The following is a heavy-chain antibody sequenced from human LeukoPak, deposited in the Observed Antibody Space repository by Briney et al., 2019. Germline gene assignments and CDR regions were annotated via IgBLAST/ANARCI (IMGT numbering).Heavy chain of an antibody. V-gene: IGHV3-7*03. J-gene: IGHJ4*02. Sequence: GGSLRLPCVASGFTYSSYWMSWVRQAPGKGLEWVANIKQDGSEKSYVDSVKGRFTISRDNAKNSLYLRMNSLRAEDTAVYYCTRDYRGTFDYWGQGTLVTVSS. CDR3: TRDYRGTFDY. CDR2: IKQDGSEK. CDR1: GFTYSSYW. D-gene: IGHD1-26*01.